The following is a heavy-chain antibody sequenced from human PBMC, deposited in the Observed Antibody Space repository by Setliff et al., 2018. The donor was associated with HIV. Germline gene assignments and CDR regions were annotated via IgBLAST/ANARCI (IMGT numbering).Heavy chain of an antibody. D-gene: IGHD7-27*01. CDR2: LYAAGNT. CDR3: ARHMPSGDPFDF. V-gene: IGHV3-53*01. Sequence: GGSLRLSCAASGFSVSSNYMSWVRQAPGGGLEWVSILYAAGNTYYADSVMVRFTISRDYSKNTLYLQMHSLRAEDTAMYYCARHMPSGDPFDFWGQGTLGTVSS. CDR1: GFSVSSNY. J-gene: IGHJ4*02.